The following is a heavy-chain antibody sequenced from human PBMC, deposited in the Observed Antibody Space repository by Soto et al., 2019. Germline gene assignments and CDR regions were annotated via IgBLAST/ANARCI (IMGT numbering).Heavy chain of an antibody. V-gene: IGHV4-39*07. CDR3: AREGPTTGNDY. Sequence: SETLSLTCTVSGGSISSGDYYWSWIRQPPGKGLEWIGSIYHSGSTYYNPSLKSRVTISVDTSKNQFSLKLSSVTAADTAVYYCAREGPTTGNDYWGQGTLVTVSS. CDR1: GGSISSGDYY. D-gene: IGHD4-17*01. J-gene: IGHJ4*02. CDR2: IYHSGST.